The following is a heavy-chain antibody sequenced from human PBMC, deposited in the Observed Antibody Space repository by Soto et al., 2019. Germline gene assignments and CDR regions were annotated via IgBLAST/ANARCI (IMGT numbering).Heavy chain of an antibody. J-gene: IGHJ4*02. Sequence: QVQLQESGPGLVKPSQTLSLTCTVSGGSISSGGYYWTWIRQHPGKGLEWIGYIYYSGSTYYNPSLTSRVTISVDTSKNQCTLKLSSVTAADTAVYYCARTERWNHYDIAYCGKGTLVTVSS. CDR2: IYYSGST. CDR3: ARTERWNHYDIAY. CDR1: GGSISSGGYY. V-gene: IGHV4-31*03. D-gene: IGHD1-1*01.